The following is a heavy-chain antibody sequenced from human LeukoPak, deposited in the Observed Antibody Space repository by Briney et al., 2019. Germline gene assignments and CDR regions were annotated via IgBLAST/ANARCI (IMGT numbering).Heavy chain of an antibody. D-gene: IGHD2-21*02. CDR3: AKVDCGGDCYPQAMGYFDY. CDR1: GFTFSSYA. CDR2: ISGSGGST. V-gene: IGHV3-23*01. J-gene: IGHJ4*02. Sequence: PGGSLRLSCAASGFTFSSYAMSWVRQAPGKGLEWVSAISGSGGSTYYADSVKGRFTISRDNSKNTLYLQMNSLRAEDTAVYYCAKVDCGGDCYPQAMGYFDYWGQGTLVTVSS.